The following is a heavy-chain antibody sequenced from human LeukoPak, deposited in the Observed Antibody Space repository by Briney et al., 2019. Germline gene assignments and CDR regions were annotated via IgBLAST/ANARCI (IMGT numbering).Heavy chain of an antibody. D-gene: IGHD3-10*01. Sequence: SVKVSCKASGGTFSSYAISRVRQAPGQGLEWMGRIIPILGIANYAQKFQGRVTITADKSTSTAYMELSSLRSEDTAVYYCARAADYGSGSYYFDYWGQGTLVTVSS. CDR2: IIPILGIA. V-gene: IGHV1-69*04. CDR3: ARAADYGSGSYYFDY. CDR1: GGTFSSYA. J-gene: IGHJ4*02.